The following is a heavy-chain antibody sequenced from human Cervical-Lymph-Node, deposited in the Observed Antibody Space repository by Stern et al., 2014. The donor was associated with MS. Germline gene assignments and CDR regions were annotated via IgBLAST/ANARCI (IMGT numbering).Heavy chain of an antibody. CDR2: MNPNSGNT. D-gene: IGHD4-11*01. CDR1: GYTFTSYD. V-gene: IGHV1-8*01. CDR3: AREGTVTNAFDY. J-gene: IGHJ4*02. Sequence: VQLVESGAEVKKPWASLKVSCKASGYTFTSYDINWVRQATGQGLEWLGWMNPNSGNTGYAQKFQGRVTMTRNTSISTAYMELSSLRSEDTAVYYCAREGTVTNAFDYWGQGTLVTVSS.